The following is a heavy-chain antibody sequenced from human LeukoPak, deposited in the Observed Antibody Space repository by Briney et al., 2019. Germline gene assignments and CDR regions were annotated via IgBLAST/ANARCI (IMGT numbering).Heavy chain of an antibody. CDR1: DYSISSGYY. CDR2: IYHSGST. V-gene: IGHV4-38-2*02. D-gene: IGHD5-18*01. J-gene: IGHJ4*02. Sequence: SETLSLTCTVSDYSISSGYYWGWIRQPPGKGLEWIGSIYHSGSTYYNPSLKSRVTISVDTSKNQFSLKLSSVTAADTAVYYCARRGGGYSYGLFDYWGQGTLVTVSS. CDR3: ARRGGGYSYGLFDY.